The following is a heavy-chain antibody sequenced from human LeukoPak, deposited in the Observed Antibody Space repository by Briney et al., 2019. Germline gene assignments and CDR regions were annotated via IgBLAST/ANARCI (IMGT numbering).Heavy chain of an antibody. CDR2: ISSSSSYI. CDR1: GFTFSSYS. D-gene: IGHD6-19*01. CDR3: ARDSSSGWYLVGYFDY. V-gene: IGHV3-21*01. Sequence: GGSLRLSCAASGFTFSSYSMNWVRQAPGKGLEWVSSISSSSSYIYYADSVKGRFTISRDNSKNTLYLQMNSLRAEDTAVYYCARDSSSGWYLVGYFDYWGQGTLVTVSS. J-gene: IGHJ4*02.